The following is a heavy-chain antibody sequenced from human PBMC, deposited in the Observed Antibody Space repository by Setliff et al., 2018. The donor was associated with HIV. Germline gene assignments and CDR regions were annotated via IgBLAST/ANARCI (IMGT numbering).Heavy chain of an antibody. CDR3: ARPGMATLKVWVDY. D-gene: IGHD5-12*01. J-gene: IGHJ4*02. Sequence: SETLSLTCTVSGRSISSSTYYWGWLRQPPGKGLEWIGSIYYTGNPQYNPSLKSRVTISVDTSKNQFSLQLRSVTAADTAVYYCARPGMATLKVWVDYWGQGTLVTVSS. CDR2: IYYTGNP. CDR1: GRSISSSTYY. V-gene: IGHV4-39*01.